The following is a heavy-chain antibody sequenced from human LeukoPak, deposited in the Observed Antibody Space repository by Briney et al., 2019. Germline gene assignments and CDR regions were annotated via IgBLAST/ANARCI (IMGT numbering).Heavy chain of an antibody. CDR3: AGGLIVRSPDWSDH. D-gene: IGHD3-16*02. V-gene: IGHV4-39*01. CDR2: IYYSGST. J-gene: IGHJ5*02. Sequence: SETLSLTCTVSGGSISSSSYYWGWIRQPPGKGLEWIGSIYYSGSTYYNPSLKSRVTISVDTSKNQFSLKLSSVTAADTAVYYCAGGLIVRSPDWSDHWGQGTLVTVSS. CDR1: GGSISSSSYY.